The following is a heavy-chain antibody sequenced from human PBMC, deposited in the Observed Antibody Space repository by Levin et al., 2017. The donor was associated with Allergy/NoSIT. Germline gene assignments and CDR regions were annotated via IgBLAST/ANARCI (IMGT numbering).Heavy chain of an antibody. D-gene: IGHD2-21*01. J-gene: IGHJ2*01. Sequence: GGSLRLSCAASGFTFSRYDMHWVRQLPGKGLQWVAAIGTAGDTYYLGSVRGRFTISRTNAKTSLYLQMNNLRVGDTALYYFASSAIGDWYFHFWGRGTVVTVSS. CDR3: ASSAIGDWYFHF. CDR1: GFTFSRYD. CDR2: IGTAGDT. V-gene: IGHV3-13*01.